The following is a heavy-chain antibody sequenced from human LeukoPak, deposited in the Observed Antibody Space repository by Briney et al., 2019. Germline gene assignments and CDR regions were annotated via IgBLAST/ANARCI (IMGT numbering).Heavy chain of an antibody. CDR2: VSGSGDST. CDR1: GFTFSNYG. D-gene: IGHD5-18*01. V-gene: IGHV3-23*01. Sequence: GGSLRLSCAAAGFTFSNYGMSWVRQVPGKGLEWVSTVSGSGDSTYHADSVKGRFTISRDNSKNTLYLQMNSLRAGDTAVYYCAKGNTANRNPNFDYWGQGTLVTVSS. CDR3: AKGNTANRNPNFDY. J-gene: IGHJ4*02.